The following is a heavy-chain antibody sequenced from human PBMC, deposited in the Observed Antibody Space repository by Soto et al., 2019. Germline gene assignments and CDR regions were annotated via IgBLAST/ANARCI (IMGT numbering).Heavy chain of an antibody. V-gene: IGHV3-30*18. Sequence: QVQLVESGGGVVQPGRSLRLSCAASGFTFSSYGMHWVRQAPGKGLEWVAVISYDGSNKYYADSVKGRFTISRDNSKNTLYLQMNSLRAEDTAVYYCAKDDYEVMVDYWGQGTLVTVSS. CDR1: GFTFSSYG. J-gene: IGHJ4*02. D-gene: IGHD3-16*01. CDR3: AKDDYEVMVDY. CDR2: ISYDGSNK.